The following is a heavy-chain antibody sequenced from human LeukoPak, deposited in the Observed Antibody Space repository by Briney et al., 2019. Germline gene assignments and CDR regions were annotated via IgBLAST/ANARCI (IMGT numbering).Heavy chain of an antibody. D-gene: IGHD5-18*01. V-gene: IGHV3-21*01. CDR3: ARECMDTTMVDAFDI. Sequence: GGSLRLSCAASGFTFSDYIMSWVRQAPGKGLEWVSYISSSSNYIYYADSVKGRFTISRDNAKNSLYLQMNSLRAEDTAVYYCARECMDTTMVDAFDIWGQGTMVTVSS. CDR1: GFTFSDYI. J-gene: IGHJ3*02. CDR2: ISSSSNYI.